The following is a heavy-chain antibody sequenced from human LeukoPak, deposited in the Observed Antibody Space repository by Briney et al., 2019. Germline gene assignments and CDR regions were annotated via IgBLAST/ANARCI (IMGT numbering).Heavy chain of an antibody. V-gene: IGHV4-39*01. J-gene: IGHJ5*02. CDR1: GGSISSSSYY. CDR2: IYYSGNT. D-gene: IGHD3-22*01. CDR3: ARRSLYYYDTSGRSDWFDP. Sequence: SETLSLTCTVSGGSISSSSYYWGWIRQPPGKGLEWIVSIYYSGNTYYNPSLKSRVTISVDTSKNQFSLKLTSVTAADTAVYYCARRSLYYYDTSGRSDWFDPWGQGTLVTVSS.